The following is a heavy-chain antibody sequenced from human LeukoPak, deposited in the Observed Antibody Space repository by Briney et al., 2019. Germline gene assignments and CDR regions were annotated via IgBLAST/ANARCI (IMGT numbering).Heavy chain of an antibody. V-gene: IGHV1-18*04. J-gene: IGHJ4*02. D-gene: IGHD2-2*01. Sequence: ASVKVSCKASGYAFTNYGISWVRQAPGQGLEWMAWISANNGKTRYAQNLQGRLTMTTDTSTSTAYMELRSLRPDDTAVYYCARVPPSAHQLLSSDYWGQGTQVTVSS. CDR2: ISANNGKT. CDR1: GYAFTNYG. CDR3: ARVPPSAHQLLSSDY.